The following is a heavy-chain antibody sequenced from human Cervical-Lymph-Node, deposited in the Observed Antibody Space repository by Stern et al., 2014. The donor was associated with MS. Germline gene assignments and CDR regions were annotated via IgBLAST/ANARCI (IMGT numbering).Heavy chain of an antibody. Sequence: QMQLQESGPGLVKPSETLSLTCTVSGGSISSYYWSWIRQPPGKGLEWIGYIYSRGSTNYNPSLTSRVIISVDTSKNQFSLKLSSVTAADTAVYYCAREWSNDAFDIWGQGTMGTVSS. D-gene: IGHD2-8*01. CDR2: IYSRGST. CDR1: GGSISSYY. CDR3: AREWSNDAFDI. V-gene: IGHV4-59*01. J-gene: IGHJ3*02.